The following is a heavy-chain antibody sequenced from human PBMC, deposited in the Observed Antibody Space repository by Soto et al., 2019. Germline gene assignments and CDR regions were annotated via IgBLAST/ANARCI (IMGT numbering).Heavy chain of an antibody. Sequence: GESLKISCAAPGFTFSSYAMSWVRQAPGKGLEWVSAISGSGGSTYYADSVKGRFTISRDNSKNTLYPQMNSLRAEDTAVYYCAKDPYYYDSSGNYWGQGTLVTVSS. CDR3: AKDPYYYDSSGNY. D-gene: IGHD3-22*01. CDR1: GFTFSSYA. J-gene: IGHJ4*02. CDR2: ISGSGGST. V-gene: IGHV3-23*01.